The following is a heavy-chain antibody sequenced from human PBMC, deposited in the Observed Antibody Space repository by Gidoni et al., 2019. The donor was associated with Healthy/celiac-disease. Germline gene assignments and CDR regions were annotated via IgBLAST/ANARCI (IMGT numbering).Heavy chain of an antibody. CDR1: GGSISSSSYY. V-gene: IGHV4-39*01. CDR3: ARIRGGYRGKGKIYYFDY. J-gene: IGHJ4*02. D-gene: IGHD3-16*02. CDR2: IYYSGST. Sequence: QLQLQESGPGLVKPSETLSLTCTVSGGSISSSSYYWGWIRPPPGKGLEWIGSIYYSGSTYYNPSLKSRVTISVDTSKNQFSLKLSSVTAADTAVYYCARIRGGYRGKGKIYYFDYWGQGTLVTVSS.